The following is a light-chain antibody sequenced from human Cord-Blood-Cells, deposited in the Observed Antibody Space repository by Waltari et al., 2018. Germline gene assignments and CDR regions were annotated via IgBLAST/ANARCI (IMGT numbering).Light chain of an antibody. CDR2: WAS. Sequence: CKSSQSVLYCSNNKNYLAWYQQKPGQPPKLLIYWASTRDSGVPDRISGSGSGTDFTLTISSLQAEEVAGYYCRQYYSPTPTFGQGTKVEIK. CDR3: RQYYSPTPT. V-gene: IGKV4-1*01. J-gene: IGKJ1*01. CDR1: QSVLYCSNNKNY.